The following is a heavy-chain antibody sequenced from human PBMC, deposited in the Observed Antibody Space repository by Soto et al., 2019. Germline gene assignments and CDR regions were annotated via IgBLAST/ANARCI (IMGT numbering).Heavy chain of an antibody. CDR3: ARDARRVATMVHYYGMDV. Sequence: NPSETLSLTCTVSGGSISSYYWSWIRQPPGKXLEWIGYIYYSGSTNYNPSLKSRVTISVDTSKNQFSLKLSSVTAADTAVYYCARDARRVATMVHYYGMDVWGQGTTVTVSS. D-gene: IGHD5-12*01. CDR1: GGSISSYY. CDR2: IYYSGST. V-gene: IGHV4-59*01. J-gene: IGHJ6*02.